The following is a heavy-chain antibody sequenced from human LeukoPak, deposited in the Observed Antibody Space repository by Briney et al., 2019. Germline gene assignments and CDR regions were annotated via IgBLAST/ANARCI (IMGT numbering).Heavy chain of an antibody. CDR2: IIPIFGTA. J-gene: IGHJ6*02. V-gene: IGHV1-69*13. CDR1: GGTFSSYA. CDR3: ARGAVAGIGYYYYGMDV. D-gene: IGHD6-19*01. Sequence: ASVKVSCKASGGTFSSYAISWVRQAPGQGLEWMGGIIPIFGTANYAQKFQGRVTITADESTSTAYMELSSLRSEDTAVYYCARGAVAGIGYYYYGMDVWGQGTTVTVSS.